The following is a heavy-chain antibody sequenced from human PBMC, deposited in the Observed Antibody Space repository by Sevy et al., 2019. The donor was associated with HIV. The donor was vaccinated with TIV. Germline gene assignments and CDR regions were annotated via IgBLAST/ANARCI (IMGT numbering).Heavy chain of an antibody. V-gene: IGHV3-23*01. CDR3: AKEGLGDYARLWYYYGMDV. CDR1: GFTFSSYA. Sequence: GGSLRLSCAASGFTFSSYAMSWVRQAPGKGLEWVSAISGSGGSTYYADSVKGRFTISRDNSKNTLYLQMNSLRAEDTAVYYGAKEGLGDYARLWYYYGMDVWGQGTTVTVSS. CDR2: ISGSGGST. D-gene: IGHD4-17*01. J-gene: IGHJ6*02.